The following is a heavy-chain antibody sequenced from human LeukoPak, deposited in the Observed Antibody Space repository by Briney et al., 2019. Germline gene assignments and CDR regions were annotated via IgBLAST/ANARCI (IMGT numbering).Heavy chain of an antibody. Sequence: KSSETLSLTCTVSGGSISSGDYYWSWIRQPPGKGLEWIGYIYYSGSTYYNPSLKSRVTISVDTSKNQFSLKLSSVTAADTAVYYCARHSRDTAMGETDYWGQGTLVTVSS. CDR1: GGSISSGDYY. D-gene: IGHD5-18*01. CDR3: ARHSRDTAMGETDY. V-gene: IGHV4-30-4*01. J-gene: IGHJ4*02. CDR2: IYYSGST.